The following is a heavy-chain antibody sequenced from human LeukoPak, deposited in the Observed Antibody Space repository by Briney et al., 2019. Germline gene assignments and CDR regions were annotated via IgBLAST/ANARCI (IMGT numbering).Heavy chain of an antibody. CDR3: ARFGGYCSSTSCYGYYYGMDV. J-gene: IGHJ6*02. CDR2: ISSSGRTI. V-gene: IGHV3-48*03. Sequence: GGSLRLSCAASGFTFSSYEMNWVRQAPGKGLEWVSYISSSGRTIYYADSVKGRFTISRDNAKNSLYLQMNSLRAEDTAVYYCARFGGYCSSTSCYGYYYGMDVWGQGTTVTVS. D-gene: IGHD2-2*03. CDR1: GFTFSSYE.